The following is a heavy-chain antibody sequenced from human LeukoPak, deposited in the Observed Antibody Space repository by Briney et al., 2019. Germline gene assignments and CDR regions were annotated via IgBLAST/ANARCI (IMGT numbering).Heavy chain of an antibody. J-gene: IGHJ4*02. Sequence: SETLSLTCAVYGGSFSGYYWNWIRQPPGKGLEWIGEINHSGSTNYNPSLKSRVTISVDTSKNQFSLKLSSVTAADTAVYYCARGPRDSSGYYRLPIDYWGQGTLVTVSS. CDR1: GGSFSGYY. CDR3: ARGPRDSSGYYRLPIDY. CDR2: INHSGST. D-gene: IGHD3-22*01. V-gene: IGHV4-34*01.